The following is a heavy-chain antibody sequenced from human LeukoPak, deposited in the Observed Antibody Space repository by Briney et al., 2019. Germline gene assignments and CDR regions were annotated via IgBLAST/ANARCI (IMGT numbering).Heavy chain of an antibody. CDR2: IYPGDSDT. Sequence: GESLKISCKGSGYSFTSYWIGWVRQMPGKGLEWMGIIYPGDSDTRYSPSFQGQVTISADKSISTAYLQWSSLKASDTAMYYCARLAGRWLQFHYFDYWGQGTLVTVSS. CDR1: GYSFTSYW. J-gene: IGHJ4*02. CDR3: ARLAGRWLQFHYFDY. D-gene: IGHD5-24*01. V-gene: IGHV5-51*01.